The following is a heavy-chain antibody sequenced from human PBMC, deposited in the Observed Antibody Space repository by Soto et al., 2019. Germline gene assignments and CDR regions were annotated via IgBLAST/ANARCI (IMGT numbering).Heavy chain of an antibody. J-gene: IGHJ6*02. V-gene: IGHV3-23*01. Sequence: EVHLLDSGGGLVQPGGSLRLSCAASGFTLSSYAMSWVRQAPGKGLEWVSGISGRGGSTYYADSVKGRFTISRDNSKNTLYLQMNSLRAEDTAVYYCAKDIAAAGTDYYYYGMDVWGQGTTVTVSS. CDR3: AKDIAAAGTDYYYYGMDV. CDR2: ISGRGGST. CDR1: GFTLSSYA. D-gene: IGHD6-13*01.